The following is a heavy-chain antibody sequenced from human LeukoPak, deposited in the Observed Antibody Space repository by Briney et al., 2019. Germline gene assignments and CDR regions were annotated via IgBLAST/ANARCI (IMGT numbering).Heavy chain of an antibody. Sequence: GGSLRLSCAASGFTFSSYGMHWVRQAPGKGLEWVAVISYDGSNKYYADSVKGRFTISRDNSKNTLYLQMNSLRAEDTAVYYCAKEYNWILYYYGMDVWGQGTTVTVSS. CDR2: ISYDGSNK. V-gene: IGHV3-30*18. CDR1: GFTFSSYG. D-gene: IGHD1-20*01. J-gene: IGHJ6*02. CDR3: AKEYNWILYYYGMDV.